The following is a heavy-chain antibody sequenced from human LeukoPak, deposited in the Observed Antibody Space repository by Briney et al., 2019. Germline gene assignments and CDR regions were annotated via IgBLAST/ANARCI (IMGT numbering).Heavy chain of an antibody. CDR3: ARDWAPPEGYYDSSGYDGYYFDY. Sequence: SETLSLTCAVYGGSFSGYYWSWIRQPPGKGLEWIGEINHSGSTNYNPSLKSRVTISVDTSKNQFSLKPSSVTAADTAVYYCARDWAPPEGYYDSSGYDGYYFDYWGQGTLVTVSS. CDR1: GGSFSGYY. J-gene: IGHJ4*02. CDR2: INHSGST. V-gene: IGHV4-34*01. D-gene: IGHD3-22*01.